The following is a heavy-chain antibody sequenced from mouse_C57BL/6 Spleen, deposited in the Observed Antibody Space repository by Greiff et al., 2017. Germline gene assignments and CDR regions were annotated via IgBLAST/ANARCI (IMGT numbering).Heavy chain of an antibody. CDR3: AREEELGEY. V-gene: IGHV1-82*01. D-gene: IGHD4-1*01. CDR1: GYAFSSSW. CDR2: IYPGDGDT. J-gene: IGHJ2*01. Sequence: QVQLQQSGPELVKPGASVKISCKASGYAFSSSWMNWVKQRPGKGLVWIGRIYPGDGDTNYNGQFKGKATLTADKSTNTAYMQLSSLTSEDSAVYFCAREEELGEYWGQGTTLRVAS.